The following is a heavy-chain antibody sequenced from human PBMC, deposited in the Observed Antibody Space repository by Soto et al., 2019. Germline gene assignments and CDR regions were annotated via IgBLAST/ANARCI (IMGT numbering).Heavy chain of an antibody. CDR1: DDSINSDKYY. D-gene: IGHD3-9*01. CDR2: VYYRGNA. CDR3: ARLEGLATISYYFDF. J-gene: IGHJ4*02. Sequence: AETLSLTCSVSDDSINSDKYYWGWIRQPPGKGLEWIGSVYYRGNAYYNPSLQTRVTISLDKSKSQFSLKLNSVTAADSAVYFCARLEGLATISYYFDFWGPGALVTVSS. V-gene: IGHV4-39*01.